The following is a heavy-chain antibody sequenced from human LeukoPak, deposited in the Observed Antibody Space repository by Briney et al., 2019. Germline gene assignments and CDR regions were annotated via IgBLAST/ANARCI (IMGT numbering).Heavy chain of an antibody. V-gene: IGHV3-21*01. CDR2: ISTSSSYI. Sequence: GGSLRLSCAASGFTFSTYTINWVRQAPGKGLEWVSSISTSSSYIYYADSVKGRFTISRNNAKNSLYLQMNSLRAEDTAVYYCARGAAAGDNWFDPWGQGTLVTVSS. D-gene: IGHD6-13*01. J-gene: IGHJ5*02. CDR1: GFTFSTYT. CDR3: ARGAAAGDNWFDP.